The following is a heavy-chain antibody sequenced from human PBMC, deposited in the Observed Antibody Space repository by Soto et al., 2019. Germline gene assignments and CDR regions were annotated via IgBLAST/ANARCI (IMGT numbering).Heavy chain of an antibody. CDR2: INQDESQK. J-gene: IGHJ4*02. D-gene: IGHD2-2*02. Sequence: PGGSLRLSCAASGFTLSNYWMSWVRQAPGKGLEWVANINQDESQKFYLDSVEGRFTISRDNARNSLYLQMNSLRAEDTAIYYCARIYCSSSSCYIDFWGQGILVTVSS. CDR3: ARIYCSSSSCYIDF. CDR1: GFTLSNYW. V-gene: IGHV3-7*03.